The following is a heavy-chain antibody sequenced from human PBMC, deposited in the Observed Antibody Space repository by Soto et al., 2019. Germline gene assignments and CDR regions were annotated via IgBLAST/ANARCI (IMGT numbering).Heavy chain of an antibody. J-gene: IGHJ3*01. CDR2: LYDVDGS. CDR1: GLTISGKKY. CDR3: ATWHEREPAYDV. D-gene: IGHD1-1*01. Sequence: DVQLVESGGGLIQPGESLRLSCAAFGLTISGKKYVAWVRQAPGKGLEWVSALYDVDGSFYADSVKGRFTTSSDSSKTTVYLQMNDLRPDDPAVYYCATWHEREPAYDVWGQGTTVTVSS. V-gene: IGHV3-53*01.